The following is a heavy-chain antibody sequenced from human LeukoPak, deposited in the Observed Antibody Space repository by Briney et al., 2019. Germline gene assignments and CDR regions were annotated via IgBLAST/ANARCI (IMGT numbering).Heavy chain of an antibody. J-gene: IGHJ4*02. CDR1: GFSFSSYA. CDR3: AKAPNMVANVDY. D-gene: IGHD5-12*01. CDR2: ISGSGGST. V-gene: IGHV3-23*01. Sequence: GGSLRLSCGASGFSFSSYAMSWVRQAPGKGLEWVSGISGSGGSTNYADSVKGRFTISRDNSKNTLYLQMNSLRAEDTAVYYCAKAPNMVANVDYWGQGTLVTVSS.